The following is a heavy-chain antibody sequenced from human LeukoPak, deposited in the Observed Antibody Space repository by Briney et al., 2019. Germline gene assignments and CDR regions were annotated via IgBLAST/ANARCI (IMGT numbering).Heavy chain of an antibody. J-gene: IGHJ5*02. CDR3: AREGLRSNWFDP. CDR2: INPNSGGT. Sequence: ASVNVSCKASGYTFTGYYMHWVRQAPGQGLEWMGRINPNSGGTNYAQKFQGRVTMTRDTSISTAYMELSRLRSDDTAVYYCAREGLRSNWFDPWGQGTLVTVSS. D-gene: IGHD5-12*01. V-gene: IGHV1-2*06. CDR1: GYTFTGYY.